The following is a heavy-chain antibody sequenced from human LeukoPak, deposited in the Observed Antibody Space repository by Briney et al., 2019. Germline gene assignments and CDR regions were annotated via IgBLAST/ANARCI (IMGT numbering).Heavy chain of an antibody. J-gene: IGHJ4*02. V-gene: IGHV3-13*01. Sequence: GGSLRLSCATSGFTFSNHAMHWVRQATGKGLEWVSAIGTAGDTFYPGSVKGRFSISRENAKNSLSLQINSLKAEDTAVYYCVRQQTSHGNFDYWGQGTLVTVSS. CDR1: GFTFSNHA. CDR2: IGTAGDT. CDR3: VRQQTSHGNFDY. D-gene: IGHD1-26*01.